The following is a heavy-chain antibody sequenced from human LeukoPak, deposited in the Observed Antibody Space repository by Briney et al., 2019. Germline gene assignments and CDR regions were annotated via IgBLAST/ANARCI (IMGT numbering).Heavy chain of an antibody. CDR3: ALLEGYSSGWYYFDY. D-gene: IGHD6-19*01. Sequence: SGPTLVNPTQTLTLTCTFSGFSLSTSGVGVGWIRQPPGKALEWLALIYWNDDKRYSPSLKSRLTITKDTSKNQVVLTMTNMDPVDTATYYCALLEGYSSGWYYFDYWGQGTLVTVSS. J-gene: IGHJ4*02. V-gene: IGHV2-5*01. CDR1: GFSLSTSGVG. CDR2: IYWNDDK.